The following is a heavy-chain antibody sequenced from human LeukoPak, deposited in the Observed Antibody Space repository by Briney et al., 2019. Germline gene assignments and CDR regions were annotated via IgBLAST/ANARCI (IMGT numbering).Heavy chain of an antibody. J-gene: IGHJ4*02. CDR2: INPNSGGT. CDR1: GYTFTGYY. Sequence: ASVKVSCKASGYTFTGYYMHWVRQAPGQGLEWMGWINPNSGGTNYAQKFQGRVTMTRDTSISTAYMVLSSLRAEDTAVYYCARGGMWELLNALCYWGQGTLVTVSS. D-gene: IGHD1-26*01. CDR3: ARGGMWELLNALCY. V-gene: IGHV1-2*02.